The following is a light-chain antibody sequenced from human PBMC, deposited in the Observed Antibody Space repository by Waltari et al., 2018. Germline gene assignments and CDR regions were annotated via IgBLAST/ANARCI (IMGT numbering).Light chain of an antibody. CDR3: QQRRNWPIT. CDR2: EAS. CDR1: QSVDYY. Sequence: EIVLTQSPATLSLPPGEGATLSCRASQSVDYYLAWYQQKPGHAPRLLIHEASNRASGVPARFSGSGSGTDFSLTISSLEPEDFAVYYCQQRRNWPITFGQGTRLEIK. V-gene: IGKV3-11*01. J-gene: IGKJ5*01.